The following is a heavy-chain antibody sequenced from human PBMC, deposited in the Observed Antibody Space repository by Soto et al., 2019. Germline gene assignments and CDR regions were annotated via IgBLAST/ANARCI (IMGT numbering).Heavy chain of an antibody. J-gene: IGHJ4*02. Sequence: PSETLSLTCTVSGGSISSYYWSWIRQPPGKGLEWIGYIYYSGSTNYNPSLKGRVTISVDTSKNQFSLKLSSVTAADTAVYYCMLGSGWKDFDYWGQGTLVTVSS. CDR1: GGSISSYY. CDR2: IYYSGST. CDR3: MLGSGWKDFDY. V-gene: IGHV4-59*08. D-gene: IGHD3-22*01.